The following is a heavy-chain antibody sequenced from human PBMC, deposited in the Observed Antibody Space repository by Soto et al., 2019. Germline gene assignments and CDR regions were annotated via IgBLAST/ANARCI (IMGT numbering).Heavy chain of an antibody. CDR1: GGSISSSSYY. J-gene: IGHJ3*02. CDR3: AGPRPQYCSGGSCYHNDAFDI. CDR2: IYYSGST. V-gene: IGHV4-39*01. Sequence: QLQLQESGPGLVKPSETLSLTCTVSGGSISSSSYYWGWIRQPPGKGLEWIGSIYYSGSTYYNPSLKSRVTISVDTSKNQFSLKLSSVTAADTAVYYCAGPRPQYCSGGSCYHNDAFDIWGQGTMVTVSS. D-gene: IGHD2-15*01.